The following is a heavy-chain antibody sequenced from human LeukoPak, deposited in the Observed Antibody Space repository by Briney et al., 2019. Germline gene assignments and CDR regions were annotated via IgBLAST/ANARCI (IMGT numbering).Heavy chain of an antibody. Sequence: GGSLRLSCAASGFTFSSYAMSWVRQAPGKGLEWVSGISWNSGSIGYADSVKGRFTISRDNAKNSLFLQMNSLRAEDTALYYCAKDSGSYLLSGYFDCWGQGTLVTVSS. CDR2: ISWNSGSI. V-gene: IGHV3-9*01. CDR3: AKDSGSYLLSGYFDC. CDR1: GFTFSSYA. J-gene: IGHJ4*02. D-gene: IGHD1-26*01.